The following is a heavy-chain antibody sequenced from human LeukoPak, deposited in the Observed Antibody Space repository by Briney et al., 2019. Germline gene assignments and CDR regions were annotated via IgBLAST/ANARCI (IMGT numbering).Heavy chain of an antibody. D-gene: IGHD4-11*01. CDR1: GFTFSDYY. Sequence: GGSLRLSCAASGFTFSDYYMSWIRQAPGKGLEWVSYSSSSGTTIYYADSVKGRFTISRDNAKNSLYLQMNSLRAEDTAVYYCARETTLTTSLFDLWGQGTLVTVSS. V-gene: IGHV3-11*01. CDR2: SSSSGTTI. CDR3: ARETTLTTSLFDL. J-gene: IGHJ4*02.